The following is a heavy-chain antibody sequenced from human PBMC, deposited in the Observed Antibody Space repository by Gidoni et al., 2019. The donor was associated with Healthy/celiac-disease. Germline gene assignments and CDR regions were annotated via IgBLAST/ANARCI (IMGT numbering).Heavy chain of an antibody. J-gene: IGHJ4*02. V-gene: IGHV3-23*01. CDR3: ARKATMIVVVKWSAGGDY. CDR1: GFTFSSYA. Sequence: EVQLLESGGGLVQPGGSLRLSCAASGFTFSSYAMRWVRQAPGKGLAWVSAISGSGGSTYYADTGKGRFTSYRDNSKNTLYLQMNSLRAEDTAVYYCARKATMIVVVKWSAGGDYWGQGTLVTVSS. CDR2: ISGSGGST. D-gene: IGHD3-22*01.